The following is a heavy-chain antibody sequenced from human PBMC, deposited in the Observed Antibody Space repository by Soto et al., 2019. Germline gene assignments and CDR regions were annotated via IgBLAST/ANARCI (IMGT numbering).Heavy chain of an antibody. CDR2: INAGNGNT. Sequence: ASVKVSCKASGYTFTSYAMHWVRQAPGQRLEWMGWINAGNGNTKYSQKFQGRVTITRDTSASTAYMELSSLRSEDTAVYYCARDRRRYISAFDIWGQGTMVTVSS. CDR1: GYTFTSYA. J-gene: IGHJ3*02. V-gene: IGHV1-3*01. D-gene: IGHD1-26*01. CDR3: ARDRRRYISAFDI.